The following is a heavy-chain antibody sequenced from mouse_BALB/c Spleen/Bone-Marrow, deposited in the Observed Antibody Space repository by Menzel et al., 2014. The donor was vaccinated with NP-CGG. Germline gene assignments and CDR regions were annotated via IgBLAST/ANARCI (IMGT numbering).Heavy chain of an antibody. CDR3: ATYYRYDRRFAY. V-gene: IGHV14-3*02. CDR1: GFNIKDTY. Sequence: VQLKESGAELVKPGASGKLSCTASGFNIKDTYMHWVKQRPEQGLEWIGRIDPANGNTKYDPKFQGKATITADTSSNTAYLQLSSLTSEDTAVYYCATYYRYDRRFAYWGQGTLVTVSA. D-gene: IGHD2-14*01. J-gene: IGHJ3*01. CDR2: IDPANGNT.